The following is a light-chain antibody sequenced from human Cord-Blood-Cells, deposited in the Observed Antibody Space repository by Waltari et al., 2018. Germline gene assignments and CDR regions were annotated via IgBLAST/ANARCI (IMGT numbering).Light chain of an antibody. CDR1: SSDVGGYNY. J-gene: IGLJ1*01. V-gene: IGLV2-11*01. Sequence: QSALTQPRSVSGSPGQSVTISCTGTSSDVGGYNYVSWYQQHPGKAPKLMIYDVSKRPSGFPDRFSGSKSGNTASLTISGLQAEDEADYYCRSYAGSYTYVFGTGTKVTVL. CDR2: DVS. CDR3: RSYAGSYTYV.